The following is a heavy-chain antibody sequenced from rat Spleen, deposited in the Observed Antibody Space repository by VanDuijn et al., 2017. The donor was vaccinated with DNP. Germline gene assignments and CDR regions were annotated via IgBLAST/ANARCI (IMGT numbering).Heavy chain of an antibody. Sequence: EVQLQESGPGLVKPSQSLSLTCSVTGYSITSNYWGWFRKFPGNKMEWIGHISYSGTTSYHPSLKSRISITRDTSKNQFFLQLSSVTTEDTATYYCATHVRYRNSGYDGWYFDFWGPGTMVTVSS. CDR2: ISYSGTT. CDR1: GYSITSNY. V-gene: IGHV3-1*01. D-gene: IGHD4-3*01. J-gene: IGHJ1*01. CDR3: ATHVRYRNSGYDGWYFDF.